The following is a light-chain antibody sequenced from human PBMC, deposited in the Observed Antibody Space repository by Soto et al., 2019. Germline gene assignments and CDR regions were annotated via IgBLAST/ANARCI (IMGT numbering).Light chain of an antibody. J-gene: IGKJ2*01. V-gene: IGKV1-9*01. CDR1: QGITSY. CDR2: AAS. Sequence: DIQLTQSPSFLSASVGDRVTITCRASQGITSYLAWYQQKQGKAPKLVLYAASTLQSGVPSRFSGSGSGTESSLTISSLQPEDFATYYCQEVNSYPYTFGQGTKLEIK. CDR3: QEVNSYPYT.